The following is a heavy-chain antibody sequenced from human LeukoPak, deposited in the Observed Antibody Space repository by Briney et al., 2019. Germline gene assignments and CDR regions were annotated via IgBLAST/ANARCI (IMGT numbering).Heavy chain of an antibody. CDR3: ARETTVSTSDY. D-gene: IGHD4-11*01. V-gene: IGHV7-4-1*02. Sequence: GASVKVSCKASGYTFTGYYMHWVRQAPGQGLEWMGWINTNTGNPTYAQGFTGRFVFSLDTSVSTAYLQISSLKAEDTAVYYCARETTVSTSDYWGQGTLVTVSS. CDR2: INTNTGNP. CDR1: GYTFTGYY. J-gene: IGHJ4*02.